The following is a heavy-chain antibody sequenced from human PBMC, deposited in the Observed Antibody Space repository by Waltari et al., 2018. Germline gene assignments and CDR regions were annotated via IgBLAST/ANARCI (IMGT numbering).Heavy chain of an antibody. CDR3: ARGGEWEPLPDY. V-gene: IGHV4-59*01. Sequence: QVQLQESGPGLVKPSETLSLTCTVSGGSISGYYWSWIRQPPGKGLEWIGYIYYSGSTNYNPSLKSRVTISVDTSKNQFSLKLSSVTAADTAVYYCARGGEWEPLPDYWGQGTLVTVSS. CDR1: GGSISGYY. J-gene: IGHJ4*02. D-gene: IGHD1-26*01. CDR2: IYYSGST.